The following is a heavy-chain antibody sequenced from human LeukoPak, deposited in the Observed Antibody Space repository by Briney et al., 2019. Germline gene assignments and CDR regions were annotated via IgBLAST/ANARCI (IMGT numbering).Heavy chain of an antibody. J-gene: IGHJ4*02. CDR2: ISTSSTDM. Sequence: TGGSLRLSCAASGFTFSSYSMGWVRQGPGKGLEWVSCISTSSTDMHYADSVKGRFTISRDNAKNSLFLQMNSLRAEDTAVYYCAREGGASGSYNPDYWGQGTLITVSS. CDR3: AREGGASGSYNPDY. V-gene: IGHV3-21*01. D-gene: IGHD3-10*01. CDR1: GFTFSSYS.